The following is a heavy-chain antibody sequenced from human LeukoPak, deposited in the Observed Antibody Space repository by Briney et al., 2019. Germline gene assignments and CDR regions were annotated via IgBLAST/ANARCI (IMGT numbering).Heavy chain of an antibody. D-gene: IGHD5-24*01. J-gene: IGHJ6*03. Sequence: GGSLRLSCAASGFTFSSYSMCWVRQAPGKGLEWLSYITSSSNTIYYADSVKGRLTISRDNAQNSLYLQMNSLRAEDTAVYYCARVSITGYYYYMDVWGKGTTVTVSS. CDR2: ITSSSNTI. CDR3: ARVSITGYYYYMDV. V-gene: IGHV3-48*01. CDR1: GFTFSSYS.